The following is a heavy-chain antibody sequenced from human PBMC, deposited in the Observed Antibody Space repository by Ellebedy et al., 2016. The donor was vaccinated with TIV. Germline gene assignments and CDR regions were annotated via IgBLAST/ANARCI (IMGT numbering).Heavy chain of an antibody. D-gene: IGHD5-24*01. CDR2: IYPRDSDV. V-gene: IGHV5-51*01. J-gene: IGHJ5*02. CDR1: GYSITSHW. CDR3: SIAVDGTTWFDP. Sequence: GESLKISCKVSGYSITSHWINWVRQMPGKGLEWMGIIYPRDSDVLYNPSFQGQVTISVDSSINTAYLQWSSLKASDTAIYYCSIAVDGTTWFDPWGQGTLVTVSS.